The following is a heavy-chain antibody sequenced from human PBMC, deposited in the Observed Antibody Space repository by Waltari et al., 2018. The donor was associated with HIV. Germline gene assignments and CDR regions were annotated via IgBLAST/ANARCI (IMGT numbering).Heavy chain of an antibody. CDR2: ISGSGGST. Sequence: EVQLLESGGGLVQPGGSLRLSCAASGSPVEGYAMTWVRLAPGKGLEWVSGISGSGGSTFYADSVKGRFAISRDNSKNTLYLQMNTLRAEDTAVYYCAKFRGSGSDYWGQGAQVTVSS. CDR3: AKFRGSGSDY. CDR1: GSPVEGYA. J-gene: IGHJ4*02. V-gene: IGHV3-23*01. D-gene: IGHD3-10*01.